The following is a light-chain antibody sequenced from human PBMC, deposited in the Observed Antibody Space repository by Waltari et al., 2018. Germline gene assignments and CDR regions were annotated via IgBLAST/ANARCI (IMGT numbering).Light chain of an antibody. CDR1: QNIGRY. Sequence: EIVLTQAPGTLSLSPGERDTLSCRVSQNIGRYLIWYQQKPCQAPRLLIYGASSRAAGIPDRFSGSGSGTDFSLTISRLEPEDFAVYYCQNHERLPAVFGQGTKVEIK. V-gene: IGKV3-20*01. CDR2: GAS. J-gene: IGKJ1*01. CDR3: QNHERLPAV.